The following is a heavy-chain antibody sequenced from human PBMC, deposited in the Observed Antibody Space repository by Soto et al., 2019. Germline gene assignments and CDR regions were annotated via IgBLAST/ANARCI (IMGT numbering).Heavy chain of an antibody. V-gene: IGHV4-34*01. CDR3: ARDASITSSSWYRGWFDP. J-gene: IGHJ5*02. CDR1: GGSFSGYY. CDR2: INHSGST. Sequence: SETLSLTCAVYGGSFSGYYWSWIRQPPGKGLEWIGEINHSGSTNYNPSLKSRVTISVDTSKNQFSLKLSSVTAADTAVYYCARDASITSSSWYRGWFDPWGQGTLVTAPQ. D-gene: IGHD6-13*01.